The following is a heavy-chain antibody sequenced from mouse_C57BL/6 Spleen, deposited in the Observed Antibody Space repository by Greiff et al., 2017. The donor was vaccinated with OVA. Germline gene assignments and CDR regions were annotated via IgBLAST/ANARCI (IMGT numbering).Heavy chain of an antibody. Sequence: VQLQQPGAELVKPGASVKLSCKASGYTFTSYWMHWVKQRPGRGLEWIGRIDPNSGGTTYNEKFKSKATLTVDKPSSTAYMQLSSLTSEDSAVYYGAKYYGSSYPWFAYWGQGTLVTVSA. D-gene: IGHD1-1*01. CDR1: GYTFTSYW. J-gene: IGHJ3*01. V-gene: IGHV1-72*01. CDR2: IDPNSGGT. CDR3: AKYYGSSYPWFAY.